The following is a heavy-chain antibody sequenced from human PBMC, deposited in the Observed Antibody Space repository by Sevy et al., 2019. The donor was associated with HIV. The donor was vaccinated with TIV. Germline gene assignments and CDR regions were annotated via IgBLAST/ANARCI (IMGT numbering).Heavy chain of an antibody. V-gene: IGHV3-11*01. Sequence: GGSLRISCAASGFTFSDYYMSWIRQAPGKGLEWVSYISSSGSTIYYADSVKGRFTISRDNAKNSLYLQMNSLRAEDTAVYYCARDGYYYDSSGLILDYWGQGTLVTVSS. J-gene: IGHJ4*02. CDR3: ARDGYYYDSSGLILDY. CDR1: GFTFSDYY. CDR2: ISSSGSTI. D-gene: IGHD3-22*01.